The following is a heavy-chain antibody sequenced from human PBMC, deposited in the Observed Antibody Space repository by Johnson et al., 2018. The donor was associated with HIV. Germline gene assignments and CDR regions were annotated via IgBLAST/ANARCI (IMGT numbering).Heavy chain of an antibody. V-gene: IGHV3-30*04. CDR3: ARDQDWGYYDSTAFDI. D-gene: IGHD3-22*01. CDR2: ISYDGSNK. J-gene: IGHJ3*02. CDR1: GFIFSSYA. Sequence: QVQVVESGGGVVQSGRSLRLSCAASGFIFSSYAMHWVRQAPGKGLEWVAVISYDGSNKYYADSVKARFTISRDNSKNTLYLQMNSLRAEDTAVYYCARDQDWGYYDSTAFDIWGQGTMVTVSS.